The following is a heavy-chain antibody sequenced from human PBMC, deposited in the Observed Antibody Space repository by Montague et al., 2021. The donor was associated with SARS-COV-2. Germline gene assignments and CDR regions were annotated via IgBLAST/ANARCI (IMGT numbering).Heavy chain of an antibody. CDR1: GFALRGYW. CDR2: INRDGTEE. Sequence: SLRLSCAASGFALRGYWMTWVRQAPGKGLEWVASINRDGTEESYVDSVRGRFTISRDNAQNSLFLQINRLRVEGTAVYYCARDRGWQSYDSWGQGTLVIVSS. J-gene: IGHJ4*02. CDR3: ARDRGWQSYDS. D-gene: IGHD6-19*01. V-gene: IGHV3-7*01.